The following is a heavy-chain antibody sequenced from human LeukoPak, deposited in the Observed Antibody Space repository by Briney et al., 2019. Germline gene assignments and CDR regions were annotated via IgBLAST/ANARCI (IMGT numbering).Heavy chain of an antibody. J-gene: IGHJ4*02. CDR1: GFTFSSYW. D-gene: IGHD4-23*01. CDR3: ARDTYGGFGY. V-gene: IGHV3-7*01. CDR2: INQDGSEK. Sequence: GGSLRLSCAASGFTFSSYWMGWVRQAPGKGLEWVASINQDGSEKYYVDSVKGRFTISRDNAKTSLYLQINSLRAEDTAIFYCARDTYGGFGYWGQGTLVTVSS.